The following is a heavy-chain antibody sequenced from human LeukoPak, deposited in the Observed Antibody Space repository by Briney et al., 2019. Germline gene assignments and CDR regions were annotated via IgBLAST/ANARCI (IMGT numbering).Heavy chain of an antibody. D-gene: IGHD1-1*01. J-gene: IGHJ4*02. CDR3: AKDAGWNTFDY. CDR1: GFIFSSYA. CDR2: ISGSGDYT. V-gene: IGHV3-23*01. Sequence: NPGRSLRLSCAASGFIFSSYAMSWVRQAPGKGLEWDSLISGSGDYTYYADSVKGRFTISRDNAKNSLFLEMNSLRAVDTAIYYCAKDAGWNTFDYWGQGILVTVSS.